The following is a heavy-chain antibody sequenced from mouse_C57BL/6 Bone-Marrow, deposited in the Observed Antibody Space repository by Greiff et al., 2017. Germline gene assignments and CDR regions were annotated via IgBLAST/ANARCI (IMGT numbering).Heavy chain of an antibody. J-gene: IGHJ3*01. Sequence: DVKLQESGAELVRPGASVKLSCTASGFNIKDDYMPWVKQRPEQGLEWIGWIDPENGDTEYASKFQGKATITADTSSNTAYLQLSSLTSEDTAVYYCTIYDGYSWFAYWGQGTLVTVSA. D-gene: IGHD2-3*01. CDR1: GFNIKDDY. CDR3: TIYDGYSWFAY. V-gene: IGHV14-4*01. CDR2: IDPENGDT.